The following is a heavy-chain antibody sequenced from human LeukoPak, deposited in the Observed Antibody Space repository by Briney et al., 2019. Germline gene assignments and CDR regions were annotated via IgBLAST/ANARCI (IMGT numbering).Heavy chain of an antibody. Sequence: ASVKVSCKASGYTFTSYDINWVRQATGQGLEWMGWMNPNSGNTGYAQKFQGRVAITRNTSISTAYMELSSLRSEDTAVYYCARKRYSYGSFAAFDIWGQGTMVTVSS. V-gene: IGHV1-8*03. CDR2: MNPNSGNT. J-gene: IGHJ3*02. D-gene: IGHD5-18*01. CDR3: ARKRYSYGSFAAFDI. CDR1: GYTFTSYD.